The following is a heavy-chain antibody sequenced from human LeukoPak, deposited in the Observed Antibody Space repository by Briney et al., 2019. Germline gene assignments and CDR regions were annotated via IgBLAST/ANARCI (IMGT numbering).Heavy chain of an antibody. CDR1: GFTFSSYS. D-gene: IGHD3-22*01. CDR2: ISSSSSYI. CDR3: AKDSHYYDSSGYGGSNY. Sequence: GGSLRLSCAASGFTFSSYSMNWVRQAPGKGLEWVSSISSSSSYIYYADSVKGRFTISRDNAKNSLYLQMNSLRAEDTAVYYCAKDSHYYDSSGYGGSNYWGQGTLVTVSS. V-gene: IGHV3-21*01. J-gene: IGHJ4*02.